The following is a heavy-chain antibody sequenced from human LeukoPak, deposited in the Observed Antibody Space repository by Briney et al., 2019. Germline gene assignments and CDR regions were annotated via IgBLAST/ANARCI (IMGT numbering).Heavy chain of an antibody. CDR1: GYTFTSYA. Sequence: GASVKVSCKASGYTFTSYAMHWVRQAPGQRLEWMGWINAGNGNTKYSQKFQGRVTITRDTSASTACMELSSLRSEDTAVYYCARTLTITMVRGVIMGYWGQGTLVTVSS. V-gene: IGHV1-3*01. CDR2: INAGNGNT. D-gene: IGHD3-10*01. J-gene: IGHJ4*02. CDR3: ARTLTITMVRGVIMGY.